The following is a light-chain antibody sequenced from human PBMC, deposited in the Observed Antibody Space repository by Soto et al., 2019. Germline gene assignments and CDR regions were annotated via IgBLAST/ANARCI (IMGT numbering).Light chain of an antibody. V-gene: IGKV1-9*01. Sequence: IQFTQSPSSLSASIGDRVTITCRASQGISTYLAWYSQTPGTAPKLLIYAASTLQSGGPSRFSGSGSGTDFTFTINSLQPEDFATYYCQHPISTLTFGGGTKVDIK. CDR2: AAS. J-gene: IGKJ4*01. CDR1: QGISTY. CDR3: QHPISTLT.